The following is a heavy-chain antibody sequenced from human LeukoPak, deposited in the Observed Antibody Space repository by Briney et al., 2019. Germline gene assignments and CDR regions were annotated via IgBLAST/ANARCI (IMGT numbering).Heavy chain of an antibody. CDR1: GAPSSAYA. CDR2: IIPILGIA. J-gene: IGHJ4*02. Sequence: VKFSSKVLGAPSSAYAIGWVRQAPGQGLEWMGRIIPILGIANYAQKFQGRVTITADKSTSTAYMELSSLRSEDTAVYYCASFPTSWDRFDYWGQGTLVTVSS. D-gene: IGHD1-26*01. V-gene: IGHV1-69*04. CDR3: ASFPTSWDRFDY.